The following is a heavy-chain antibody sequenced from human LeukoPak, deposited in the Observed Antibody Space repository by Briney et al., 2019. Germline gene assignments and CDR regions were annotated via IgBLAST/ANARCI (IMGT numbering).Heavy chain of an antibody. J-gene: IGHJ5*02. V-gene: IGHV3-15*01. CDR2: IKSKTDGGTT. Sequence: GGSLRLSYAASGFTFSNAWMSWVRQAPGKGQEWVGRIKSKTDGGTTDYAAPVKSRFTISRDDSKNTLYLQMNSLKTEYTAVYYCTTDTLYYYDSSGYYHWFDPWGQGNLVTVSS. D-gene: IGHD3-22*01. CDR3: TTDTLYYYDSSGYYHWFDP. CDR1: GFTFSNAW.